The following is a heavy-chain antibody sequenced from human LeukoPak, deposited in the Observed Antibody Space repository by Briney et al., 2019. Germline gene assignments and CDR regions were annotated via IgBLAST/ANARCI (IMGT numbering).Heavy chain of an antibody. V-gene: IGHV4-59*08. D-gene: IGHD2-2*01. J-gene: IGHJ6*03. CDR2: IYYTGT. Sequence: SETLSLTCTVSGGSVTDYYWSWIRQSPGKGLEWIGYIYYTGTSYNPSLKSRVTISADTSKNQFSLKLSSVAAADTAVYYCAGPYCSSTSCYGGYYYMDVWGKGTTVTISS. CDR3: AGPYCSSTSCYGGYYYMDV. CDR1: GGSVTDYY.